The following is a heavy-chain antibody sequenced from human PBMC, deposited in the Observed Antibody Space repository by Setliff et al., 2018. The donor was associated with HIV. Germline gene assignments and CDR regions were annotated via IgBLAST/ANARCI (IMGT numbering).Heavy chain of an antibody. CDR1: GGTFSSYA. D-gene: IGHD3-22*01. V-gene: IGHV1-69*05. CDR3: SYYDSSGSDRNFDY. Sequence: SVKVSCKASGGTFSSYAISWVRQAPGQGLEWMGGVIPIFGTANYAQKFQGRVTITTDGSTSTAYMELSSLRSEDTAVYYCSYYDSSGSDRNFDYWGQGTQVTVSS. CDR2: VIPIFGTA. J-gene: IGHJ4*02.